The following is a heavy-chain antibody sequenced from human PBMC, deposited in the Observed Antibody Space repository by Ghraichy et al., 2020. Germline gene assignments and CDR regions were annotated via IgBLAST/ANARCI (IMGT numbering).Heavy chain of an antibody. V-gene: IGHV3-23*01. D-gene: IGHD1-26*01. Sequence: LSLTCAASGFTFSSYAMSWVRQAPGKGLEWVSAISGSGGSTYYADSVKGRFTISRDNSKNTLYLQMNSLRAEDTAVYYCAKVGSRYYFDYWGQGTLVTVSS. CDR2: ISGSGGST. CDR1: GFTFSSYA. CDR3: AKVGSRYYFDY. J-gene: IGHJ4*02.